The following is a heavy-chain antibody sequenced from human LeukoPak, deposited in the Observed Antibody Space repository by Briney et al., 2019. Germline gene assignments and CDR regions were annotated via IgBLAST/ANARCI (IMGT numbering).Heavy chain of an antibody. CDR2: IYYSGST. V-gene: IGHV4-39*07. CDR3: ASPFPHSGYPDY. J-gene: IGHJ4*02. Sequence: SETLSLTCTVSGGSISSSSYYWGWIRQPPGKGLEWIGSIYYSGSTYYNPSLKGRVTISVDTSKNQFSLKLSSVTAADTAVYYCASPFPHSGYPDYWGQGTLVTVSS. D-gene: IGHD3-22*01. CDR1: GGSISSSSYY.